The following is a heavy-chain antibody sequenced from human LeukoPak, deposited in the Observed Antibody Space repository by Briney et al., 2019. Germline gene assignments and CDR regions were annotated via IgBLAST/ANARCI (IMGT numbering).Heavy chain of an antibody. CDR2: ISSGRNYI. J-gene: IGHJ4*02. V-gene: IGHV3-21*04. Sequence: GGSLRLSCAASGFTFSTYSMNWVRQAPGKGLEWVSSISSGRNYIYYADSVKGRFTISRDNSKNTLYLQMNSLRAEDTAVYYCAKRFWGPTQHFDYWGQGTLVTVSS. D-gene: IGHD3-3*01. CDR1: GFTFSTYS. CDR3: AKRFWGPTQHFDY.